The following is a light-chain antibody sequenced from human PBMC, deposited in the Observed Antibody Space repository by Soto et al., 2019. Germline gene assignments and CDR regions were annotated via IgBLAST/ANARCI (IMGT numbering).Light chain of an antibody. J-gene: IGLJ1*01. Sequence: QSVLTQPPSVYGAPGQAGPISCTGTSSDVGSYNRVSWYQQPPGTAPKLMIYEVSNRPSGVPDRFSGSKSGNTASLTISGLQAEDEADYYCSSYTSSSTFYVFGTGTKVTVL. CDR2: EVS. V-gene: IGLV2-18*02. CDR3: SSYTSSSTFYV. CDR1: SSDVGSYNR.